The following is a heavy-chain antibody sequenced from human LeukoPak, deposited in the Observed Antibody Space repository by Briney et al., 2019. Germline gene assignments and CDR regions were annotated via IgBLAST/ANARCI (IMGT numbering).Heavy chain of an antibody. CDR1: GFTFDDYA. V-gene: IGHV3-9*01. Sequence: GGSLRLSCAASGFTFDDYAMHWVRQAPGKGLEWVSGISWNSGSIGYADSVKGRFTISRDNAKNSLYLQMNSLRAEDTAVYHCARGYCSGGSCTKFDFWGQGTLVTVSS. CDR3: ARGYCSGGSCTKFDF. CDR2: ISWNSGSI. J-gene: IGHJ4*02. D-gene: IGHD2-15*01.